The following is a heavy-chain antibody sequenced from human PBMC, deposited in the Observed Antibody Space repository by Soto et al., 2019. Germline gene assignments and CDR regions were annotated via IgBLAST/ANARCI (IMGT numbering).Heavy chain of an antibody. CDR3: AKLSSPINDLAAAGPDY. D-gene: IGHD6-13*01. V-gene: IGHV3-30*18. J-gene: IGHJ4*02. Sequence: GGSLRLSCAASGFTFSSYGMHWVRQAPGKGLEWVAVISYDGSNKYYADSVKGRFTISRDNSKNTLYLQMNSLRAEDTAVYYCAKLSSPINDLAAAGPDYWGQGTLVTVS. CDR1: GFTFSSYG. CDR2: ISYDGSNK.